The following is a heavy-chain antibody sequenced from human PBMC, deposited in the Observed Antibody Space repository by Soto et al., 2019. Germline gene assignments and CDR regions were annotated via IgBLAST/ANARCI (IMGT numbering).Heavy chain of an antibody. J-gene: IGHJ6*04. D-gene: IGHD3-3*01. Sequence: PGGSLRLSCAASGFTFSSYSMNWVRQAPGKGLEWVSSISSSSSYIYYADSVKGRFTISRDNAKNSLYLQMNSLRAEDTAVYYCARSTIFGVVILTPVLGMAVRGKGTTVTVSS. CDR2: ISSSSSYI. V-gene: IGHV3-21*01. CDR1: GFTFSSYS. CDR3: ARSTIFGVVILTPVLGMAV.